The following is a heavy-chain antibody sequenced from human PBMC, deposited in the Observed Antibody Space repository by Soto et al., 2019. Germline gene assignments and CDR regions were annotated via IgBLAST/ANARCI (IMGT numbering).Heavy chain of an antibody. J-gene: IGHJ4*02. CDR3: ARHRSPSPDY. V-gene: IGHV3-11*04. Sequence: GGSLRLSCAASGFTFSDYYMSWIRQAPGKGLEWVSYISSSGSTIYYADSVKGRFTISRDNAKNSLFLQMSGLRVEDTATYYCARHRSPSPDYWGQGTLVTVSS. CDR1: GFTFSDYY. CDR2: ISSSGSTI.